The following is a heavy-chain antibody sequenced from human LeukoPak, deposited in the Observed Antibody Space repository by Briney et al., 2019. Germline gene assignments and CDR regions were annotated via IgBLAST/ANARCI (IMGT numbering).Heavy chain of an antibody. CDR3: ASTDFWSGYP. Sequence: GGSLRLSCAASGFTFSSYAMTWVRQAPGKGLEWVSGISGSGSSTYYADSVKGRFTISRDNSKNTLDLQMDSLRAEDTAVYYCASTDFWSGYPWGQGTLVTVSS. J-gene: IGHJ5*02. D-gene: IGHD3-3*01. CDR1: GFTFSSYA. V-gene: IGHV3-23*01. CDR2: ISGSGSST.